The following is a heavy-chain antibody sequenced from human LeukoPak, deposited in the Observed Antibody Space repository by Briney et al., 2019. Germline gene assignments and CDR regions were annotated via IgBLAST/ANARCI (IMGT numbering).Heavy chain of an antibody. CDR1: GGSISSNY. D-gene: IGHD1-26*01. CDR2: FYYSGST. V-gene: IGHV4-59*01. J-gene: IGHJ3*02. Sequence: SETLSLTCTVSGGSISSNYWIWIRRSPGKGLEWIGYFYYSGSTNYNPSLKTPVTISVDTSKNQFSLKLSSVTAADTAVYYCARREKDAFDIWGQGTMVTVSS. CDR3: ARREKDAFDI.